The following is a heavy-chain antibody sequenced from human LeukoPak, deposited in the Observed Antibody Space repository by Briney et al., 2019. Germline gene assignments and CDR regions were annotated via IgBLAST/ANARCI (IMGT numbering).Heavy chain of an antibody. Sequence: GASVKVSCKASGYTFTSYGISWVRPAPGQGLEWMGWISAYNGNTNYAQKLQGRVTMTTDTSTSTAYMELRSLRSDDTAVYYCARDRYDFWSGYSPFDYWGQGTLVTVSS. J-gene: IGHJ4*02. CDR1: GYTFTSYG. V-gene: IGHV1-18*01. D-gene: IGHD3-3*01. CDR2: ISAYNGNT. CDR3: ARDRYDFWSGYSPFDY.